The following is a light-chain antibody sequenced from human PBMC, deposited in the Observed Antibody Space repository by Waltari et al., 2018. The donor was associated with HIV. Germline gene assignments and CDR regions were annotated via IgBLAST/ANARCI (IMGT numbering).Light chain of an antibody. CDR2: DVK. V-gene: IGLV2-14*01. J-gene: IGLJ2*01. Sequence: QSALSQPASVSGSPGQSITISCNGTNSDIGASDYVSWYQIFPDRAPRLLIYDVKKRPSGVSSRFSCSKAANTASLTISGLQLEDEAHFYCASLSNNLNLVVFGGGTHLTVL. CDR1: NSDIGASDY. CDR3: ASLSNNLNLVV.